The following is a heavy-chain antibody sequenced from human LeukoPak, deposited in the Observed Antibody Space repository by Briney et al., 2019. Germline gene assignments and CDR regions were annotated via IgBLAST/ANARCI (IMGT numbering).Heavy chain of an antibody. CDR3: ARFGVVTNDAFDI. CDR2: INPNSGVT. J-gene: IGHJ3*02. Sequence: ASVKVSCKASGYTFNGYYLHWVRQAPGQGLDWMGWINPNSGVTKFAQQFQGRVTMTWDTSVSTAYMELSRLTSDDTAMYYCARFGVVTNDAFDIWGQGTMVTISS. D-gene: IGHD3-3*01. V-gene: IGHV1-2*02. CDR1: GYTFNGYY.